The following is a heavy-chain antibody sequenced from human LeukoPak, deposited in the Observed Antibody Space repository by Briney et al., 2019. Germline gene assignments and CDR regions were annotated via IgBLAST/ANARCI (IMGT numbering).Heavy chain of an antibody. V-gene: IGHV3-15*01. CDR1: GITLSDFW. J-gene: IGHJ4*02. D-gene: IGHD6-6*01. Sequence: KPGGSLRLSCAASGITLSDFWFSWVRQAPGKGLEWVARIKAKIHGETIDYAAPVRGRFIISRDDSRNTLYLQMNSLRAEDTAVYYCATSSSAGSFDYWGQGTLVTVSS. CDR3: ATSSSAGSFDY. CDR2: IKAKIHGETI.